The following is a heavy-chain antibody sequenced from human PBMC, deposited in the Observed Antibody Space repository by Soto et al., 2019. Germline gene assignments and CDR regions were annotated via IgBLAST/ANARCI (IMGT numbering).Heavy chain of an antibody. CDR2: IYPGDSDT. V-gene: IGHV5-51*01. CDR3: ARQGSNGAYYYYGMDV. J-gene: IGHJ6*02. D-gene: IGHD2-8*01. Sequence: PGKSLKISCQGSGYRFSSYWIAWVRQMPGKGLEWMGIIYPGDSDTRYSPSFEGQVTMSVDKSNSTAYLHWSSLKASDTAMYYCARQGSNGAYYYYGMDVWGQGTTVTVSS. CDR1: GYRFSSYW.